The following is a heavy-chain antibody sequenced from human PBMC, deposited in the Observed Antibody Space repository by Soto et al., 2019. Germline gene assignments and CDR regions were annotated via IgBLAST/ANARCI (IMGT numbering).Heavy chain of an antibody. CDR1: GGTFSSFT. V-gene: IGHV1-69*13. CDR3: AKDRRADWESYYYYAMDV. J-gene: IGHJ6*02. D-gene: IGHD1-26*01. CDR2: TIPIYGTA. Sequence: ASVKVSWKASGGTFSSFTISWVRQAPGQGLEWMGGTIPIYGTANYAQKFQGRVTITADASTRTAYMELSSLRSEDTAVYYCAKDRRADWESYYYYAMDVWGQGTTVTVSS.